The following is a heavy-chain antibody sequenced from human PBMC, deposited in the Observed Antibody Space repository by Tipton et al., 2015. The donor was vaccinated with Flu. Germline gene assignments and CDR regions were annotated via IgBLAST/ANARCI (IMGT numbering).Heavy chain of an antibody. V-gene: IGHV4-39*07. CDR1: GGSISSSSYY. CDR3: ARVGVVTPFDY. D-gene: IGHD4-23*01. Sequence: LRLSCTVSGGSISSSSYYWGWIRQPPGKGLEWIGGIYYSGSTYYNPSLKSRVTISVDTSKNQFSLKLSSVTAADTAVYYCARVGVVTPFDYWGQGTLVTVSS. J-gene: IGHJ4*02. CDR2: IYYSGST.